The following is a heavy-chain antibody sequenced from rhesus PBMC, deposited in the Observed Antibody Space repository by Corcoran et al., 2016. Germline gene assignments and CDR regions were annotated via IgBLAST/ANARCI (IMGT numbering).Heavy chain of an antibody. Sequence: QVQLQESGPGLVKPSETLSLTCAVSGGSITSNYWSWSRHAPGKGLAWIGRIYGSGGSTAYNPSLKSRVTISTDTSKNQFSLKLSSVTAADTAVYYCARRAYYYGSGYYYFDYWGQGVLVTVSS. CDR2: IYGSGGST. D-gene: IGHD3-28*01. J-gene: IGHJ4*01. CDR1: GGSITSNY. V-gene: IGHV4-160*01. CDR3: ARRAYYYGSGYYYFDY.